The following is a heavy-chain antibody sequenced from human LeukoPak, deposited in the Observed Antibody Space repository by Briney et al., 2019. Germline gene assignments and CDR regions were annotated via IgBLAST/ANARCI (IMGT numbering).Heavy chain of an antibody. D-gene: IGHD3-16*01. Sequence: PGGSLRLSCAASGFAFWDYSMNWVRQAPGKGLEWVSTIDSRSSDIHYADSVRGRLTISRDNAKNSLYLQMNSLRAEDTAVYYCVRDWGGYGLDVWGQGTTDTVS. J-gene: IGHJ6*02. V-gene: IGHV3-21*01. CDR1: GFAFWDYS. CDR2: IDSRSSDI. CDR3: VRDWGGYGLDV.